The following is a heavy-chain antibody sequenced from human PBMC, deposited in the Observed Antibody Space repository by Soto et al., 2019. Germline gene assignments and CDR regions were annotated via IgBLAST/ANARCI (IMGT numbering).Heavy chain of an antibody. CDR3: AKDRLDIIVVVPAALSNWFDP. Sequence: GGSLRLSCAASGFTFSNYAMNWVRQSPTKGLEWVSAISASGDSTYYADSVKGRFTISRDNSKNMLYLQMNSLTAEDTAVYYCAKDRLDIIVVVPAALSNWFDPWGQGTLVTVSS. D-gene: IGHD2-2*01. J-gene: IGHJ5*02. CDR2: ISASGDST. CDR1: GFTFSNYA. V-gene: IGHV3-23*01.